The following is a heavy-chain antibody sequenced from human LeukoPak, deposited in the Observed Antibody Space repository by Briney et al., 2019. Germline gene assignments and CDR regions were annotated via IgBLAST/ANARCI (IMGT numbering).Heavy chain of an antibody. CDR1: GFTVSSDY. Sequence: GGSLRLSCAASGFTVSSDYMSWVRQAPGKGLKWVSVIYSGGSTYSADSVKSRFTISRDNSKNTLNLQMNSLRAEDTAVYYCARDLGSFWGQGTLVTVSS. CDR2: IYSGGST. V-gene: IGHV3-66*01. D-gene: IGHD2-15*01. J-gene: IGHJ4*02. CDR3: ARDLGSF.